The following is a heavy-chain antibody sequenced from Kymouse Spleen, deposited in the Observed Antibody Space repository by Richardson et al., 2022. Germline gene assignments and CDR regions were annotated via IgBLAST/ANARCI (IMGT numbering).Heavy chain of an antibody. CDR3: AKDIRIAAAGDYYGMDV. CDR2: ISWNSGSI. CDR1: GFTFDDYA. V-gene: IGHV3-9*01. J-gene: IGHJ6*02. D-gene: IGHD6-13*01. Sequence: EVQLVESGGGLVQPGRSLRLSCAASGFTFDDYAMHWVRQAPGKGLEWVSGISWNSGSIGYADSVKGRFTISRDNAKNSLYLQMNSLRAEDTALYYCAKDIRIAAAGDYYGMDVWGQGTTVTVSS.